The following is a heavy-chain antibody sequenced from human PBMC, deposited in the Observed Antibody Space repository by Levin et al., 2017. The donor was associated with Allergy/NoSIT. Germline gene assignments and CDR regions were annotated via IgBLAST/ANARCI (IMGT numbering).Heavy chain of an antibody. Sequence: SETLSLTCTVSRGSISNYYWSWIRQPAGKGLEWFGRIYTTGSTDYNPSLKSRVTMSIDTSKSHFSLQLTSITAADTAVYYCAREHRDYVGDGYYYGCWGQGTLVTVSS. CDR2: IYTTGST. D-gene: IGHD3-22*01. V-gene: IGHV4-4*07. CDR1: RGSISNYY. CDR3: AREHRDYVGDGYYYGC. J-gene: IGHJ4*02.